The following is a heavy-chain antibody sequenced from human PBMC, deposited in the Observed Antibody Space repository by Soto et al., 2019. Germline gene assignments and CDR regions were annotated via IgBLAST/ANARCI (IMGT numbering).Heavy chain of an antibody. D-gene: IGHD2-21*01. CDR1: GFTFRSYS. V-gene: IGHV3-30-3*01. Sequence: QVQLVESGGGVVQPGGSLRLSCVASGFTFRSYSMHWVRQAPGKGLEWVAVISYDGSNEYYAGSVRGRFTVSRDNSKNILDLQMNSLRPEDTAVYYCARDLNCDASDYWGQGALVTVSS. CDR2: ISYDGSNE. CDR3: ARDLNCDASDY. J-gene: IGHJ4*02.